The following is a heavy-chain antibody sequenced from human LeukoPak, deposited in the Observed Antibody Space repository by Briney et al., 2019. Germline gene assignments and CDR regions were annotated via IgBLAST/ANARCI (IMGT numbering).Heavy chain of an antibody. CDR3: ARDHSSSSQLLDY. CDR1: GYTFTTFG. Sequence: ASVAVSCKASGYTFTTFGVTWVGQAPRQGLEWMGWISAYNGDTNYAQKFQGRITMTTDTSTNTAYIDLRSLRSDDTAVYYCARDHSSSSQLLDYWGQGTLVTVSS. J-gene: IGHJ4*02. D-gene: IGHD6-13*01. CDR2: ISAYNGDT. V-gene: IGHV1-18*01.